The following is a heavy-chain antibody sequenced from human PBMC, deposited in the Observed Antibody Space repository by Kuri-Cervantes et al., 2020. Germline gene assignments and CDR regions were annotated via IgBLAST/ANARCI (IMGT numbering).Heavy chain of an antibody. D-gene: IGHD3-3*01. V-gene: IGHV3-21*01. CDR2: ISSSSSYI. Sequence: GESLKISCAASGFTFSSYSMNWVRQAPGKGLEWVSSISSSSSYIYYADSVKGRFTISRDNAKNSLYLQMNSLRAEDTAVYYCAKSLEDYYYYMDVWGKGTTVTVSS. CDR1: GFTFSSYS. J-gene: IGHJ6*03. CDR3: AKSLEDYYYYMDV.